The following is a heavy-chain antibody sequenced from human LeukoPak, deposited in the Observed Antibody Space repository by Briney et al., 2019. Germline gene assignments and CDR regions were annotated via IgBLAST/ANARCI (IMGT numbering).Heavy chain of an antibody. CDR1: GGSISGYY. J-gene: IGHJ4*02. CDR2: IYYSGST. V-gene: IGHV4-59*01. D-gene: IGHD3-3*01. Sequence: SETLSLTCTVSGGSISGYYWSWIRQPPGKGLEWIGYIYYSGSTNYNPSLKSRVTISVDTSKNQFSLKLSSVTAADTAVYYCAREYDGVVDYWGQGTLVTVSS. CDR3: AREYDGVVDY.